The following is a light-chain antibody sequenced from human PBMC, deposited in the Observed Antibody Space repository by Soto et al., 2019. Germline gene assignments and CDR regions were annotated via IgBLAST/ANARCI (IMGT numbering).Light chain of an antibody. CDR1: KSVSSSY. CDR2: GAS. V-gene: IGKV3-20*01. Sequence: EIVLTQSPGPLSLSPGERATLSCRASKSVSSSYLAWYQQTPGQAPRPLIYGASSRATGIPDRLSGSGSGTDFNLTISRLEPEDLAVYYCQQYCSSFRFTYGPGTKVDIK. J-gene: IGKJ3*01. CDR3: QQYCSSFRFT.